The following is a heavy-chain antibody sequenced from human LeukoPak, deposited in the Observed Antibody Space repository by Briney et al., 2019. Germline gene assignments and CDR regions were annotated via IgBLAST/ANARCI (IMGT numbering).Heavy chain of an antibody. CDR3: ARDHNYAFDY. CDR1: GFTFGSYS. Sequence: GGSLRLSCAASGFTFGSYSMNWVRQAPGKGQEWVSYISSISGTINYADSVKGRFTISGDNARNSLFLQMNSLRAEDTAVYYCARDHNYAFDYWGQGTLVTVSS. CDR2: ISSISGTI. J-gene: IGHJ4*02. V-gene: IGHV3-48*01. D-gene: IGHD5-18*01.